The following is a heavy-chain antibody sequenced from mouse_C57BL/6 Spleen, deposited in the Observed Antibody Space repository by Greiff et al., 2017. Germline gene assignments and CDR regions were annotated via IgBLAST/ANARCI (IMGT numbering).Heavy chain of an antibody. J-gene: IGHJ2*01. CDR3: AREGDYYYFDY. V-gene: IGHV1-19*01. Sequence: VQLKESGPVLVKPGASVKMSCKASGYTFTDYYMHWVKQSHGKSLEWIGVINPYNGGTSYNQKFKGKATLTVDKSSSTAYMELNSLTSEDSAVYYCAREGDYYYFDYWGQGTTLTVSS. D-gene: IGHD2-4*01. CDR2: INPYNGGT. CDR1: GYTFTDYY.